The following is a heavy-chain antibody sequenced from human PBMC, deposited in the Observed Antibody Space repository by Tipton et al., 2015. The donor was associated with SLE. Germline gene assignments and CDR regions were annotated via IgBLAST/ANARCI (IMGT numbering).Heavy chain of an antibody. CDR1: GGSFSGYY. CDR3: ARPGEAYSWDAFDI. CDR2: SHQSGTT. Sequence: TLSLTCAVYGGSFSGYYWSWIRQPPGKGLEWIGESHQSGTTNYHPSFKSRVTISVDTSKNQFSLRLSSVTAADTAVYYCARPGEAYSWDAFDIWGQGTMSPSL. V-gene: IGHV4-34*01. D-gene: IGHD2-21*01. J-gene: IGHJ3*02.